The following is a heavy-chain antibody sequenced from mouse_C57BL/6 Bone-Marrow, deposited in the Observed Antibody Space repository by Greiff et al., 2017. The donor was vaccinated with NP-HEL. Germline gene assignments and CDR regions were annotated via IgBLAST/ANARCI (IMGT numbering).Heavy chain of an antibody. CDR1: GYAFSSYW. J-gene: IGHJ4*01. CDR2: IYPGDGDT. D-gene: IGHD2-3*01. Sequence: QVQLQQSGAELVKPGASVKISCKASGYAFSSYWMNWVKQRPGKGLEWIGQIYPGDGDTNYNGKFKGKATLTADKSSSTAYMQLSSLTSEDSAVYFCARDDDYSYYSAMAYWGQGTSVTVSS. CDR3: ARDDDYSYYSAMAY. V-gene: IGHV1-80*01.